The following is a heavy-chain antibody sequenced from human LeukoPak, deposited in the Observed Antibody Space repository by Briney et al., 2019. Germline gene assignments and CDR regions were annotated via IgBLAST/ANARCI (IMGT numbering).Heavy chain of an antibody. CDR1: GFTFDDYT. D-gene: IGHD4-17*01. CDR2: ISWDGGST. V-gene: IGHV3-43*01. CDR3: AKDIEDGLYGGVDY. J-gene: IGHJ4*02. Sequence: PGGSLRLSCAASGFTFDDYTMHWVRQAPGKGLEWVSLISWDGGSTYYADSVTGRFTISRDNSKNSLYLQMNSLRTEDTALYYCAKDIEDGLYGGVDYWGQGTLVTVSS.